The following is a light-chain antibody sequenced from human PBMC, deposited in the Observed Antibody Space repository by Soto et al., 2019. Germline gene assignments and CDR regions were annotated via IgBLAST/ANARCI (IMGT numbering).Light chain of an antibody. CDR2: EGS. CDR3: CSYAGSSSVL. V-gene: IGLV2-23*01. Sequence: QSVLTQPASVSGSPGQSITISCTGTSSDVGSYNLVSWYQQYPGKAPKLVIYEGSKRPSGVSNRFSGSKSGNTASLTISGLQAEDEGHYYCCSYAGSSSVLFGGGTQLTVL. CDR1: SSDVGSYNL. J-gene: IGLJ2*01.